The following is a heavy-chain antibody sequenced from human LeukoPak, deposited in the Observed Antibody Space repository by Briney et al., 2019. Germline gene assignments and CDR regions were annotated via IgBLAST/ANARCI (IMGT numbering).Heavy chain of an antibody. CDR3: ARVRGYYDSSGCNPLWY. J-gene: IGHJ4*02. D-gene: IGHD3-22*01. V-gene: IGHV3-48*03. Sequence: GGSLRLSCAASGFTFSSYEMNWVRQAPGKGLEWVSYISSSGSTIYYADSVKGRFTISRDNAKNSLYLQMNSLRAEDTAVYYCARVRGYYDSSGCNPLWYWGQGTLVTVSS. CDR1: GFTFSSYE. CDR2: ISSSGSTI.